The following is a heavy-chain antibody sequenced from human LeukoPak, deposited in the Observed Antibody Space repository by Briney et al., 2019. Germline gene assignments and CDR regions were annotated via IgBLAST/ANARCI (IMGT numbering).Heavy chain of an antibody. D-gene: IGHD4-17*01. CDR1: GYTFTSYY. V-gene: IGHV1-46*01. CDR2: INASGGST. CDR3: ARETTTVTTGTTSPYYYYYGMDV. Sequence: ASVKVSCKASGYTFTSYYMHWVRQAPGQGLEWMGIINASGGSTSYAQKFQGRVTTTRDTSTSTGYMELSSLRSEDTAVYYCARETTTVTTGTTSPYYYYYGMDVWGQGTTVTVSS. J-gene: IGHJ6*02.